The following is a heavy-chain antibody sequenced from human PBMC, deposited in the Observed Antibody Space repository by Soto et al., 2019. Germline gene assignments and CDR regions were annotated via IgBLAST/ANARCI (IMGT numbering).Heavy chain of an antibody. CDR3: ARDSPGGNPFDY. J-gene: IGHJ4*02. CDR2: IYDSGST. D-gene: IGHD2-15*01. Sequence: SETLSLTCSVSGSSISSYYWSWIRQPPGKGLEWIGYIYDSGSTNYNPSLKSRVTISVDTSKNQFSLKMSSVTAADTAVYYCARDSPGGNPFDYWGQGTLVTVSS. CDR1: GSSISSYY. V-gene: IGHV4-59*01.